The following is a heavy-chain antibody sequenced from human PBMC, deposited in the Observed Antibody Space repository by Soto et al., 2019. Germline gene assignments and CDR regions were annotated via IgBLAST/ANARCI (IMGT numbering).Heavy chain of an antibody. Sequence: LRLSCSASGFTFSSYGMHWVRQAPGKGLEWVAVISYDGSNKYYADSVKGRFTISRDNSKNTLYLQMNSPRAEDTAVYYCAKRTAKGWFAPWGQGTMVTVSS. D-gene: IGHD5-18*01. CDR1: GFTFSSYG. J-gene: IGHJ5*02. CDR2: ISYDGSNK. V-gene: IGHV3-30*18. CDR3: AKRTAKGWFAP.